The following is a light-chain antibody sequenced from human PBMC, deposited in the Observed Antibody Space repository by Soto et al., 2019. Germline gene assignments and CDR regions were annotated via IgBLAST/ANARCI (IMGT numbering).Light chain of an antibody. CDR1: QGIRNF. CDR2: AAS. Sequence: DIPMTQSPTSLSASVGDRVTITCRASQGIRNFVAWYQQKPGKAPKLLIYAASTLQSGVPSRFSGSGSGTDFTLTINRLQPEAVATYSCQKYSSVPVFGPGTKVEIK. V-gene: IGKV1-27*01. J-gene: IGKJ3*01. CDR3: QKYSSVPV.